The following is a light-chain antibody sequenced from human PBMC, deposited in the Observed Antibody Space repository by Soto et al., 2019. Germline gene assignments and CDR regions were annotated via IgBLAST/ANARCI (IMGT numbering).Light chain of an antibody. J-gene: IGLJ3*02. Sequence: QSVLTQPTSASGSPGQRVTISCSGGSSNIGGSPVNWYQHLPGAAPKLLIFFNNQRPSGVPDRFSASRSGTSASLAVSGLQSEDEADYYCSSWDDSLKAWVFGGGTKVTVL. CDR1: SSNIGGSP. CDR3: SSWDDSLKAWV. V-gene: IGLV1-44*01. CDR2: FNN.